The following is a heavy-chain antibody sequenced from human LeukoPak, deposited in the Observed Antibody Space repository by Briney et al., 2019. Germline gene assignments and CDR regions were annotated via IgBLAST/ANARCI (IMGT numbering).Heavy chain of an antibody. D-gene: IGHD3-3*01. CDR2: IYSSGST. Sequence: PSETLSLTCSVSGGSISGHYWTWIRQPPGKGLEWIGYIYSSGSTNYNSSLKSRVTISEDKSKNQFSLRVRSVTAADTAVYYCARVPTIFGVDMYYLDYWGQGNLVTVSS. CDR1: GGSISGHY. J-gene: IGHJ4*02. V-gene: IGHV4-59*11. CDR3: ARVPTIFGVDMYYLDY.